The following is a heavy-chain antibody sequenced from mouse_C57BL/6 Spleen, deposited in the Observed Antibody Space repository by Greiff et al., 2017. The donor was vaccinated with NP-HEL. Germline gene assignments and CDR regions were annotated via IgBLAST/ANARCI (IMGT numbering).Heavy chain of an antibody. V-gene: IGHV1-52*01. Sequence: QVQLKQPGAELVRPGSSVKLSCKASGYTFTSYWMLWVKQRPIQGLEWIGNIDPSDSETHYNQKFKDKATLTVDKSSSTAYMQLSSLTSEDSAVYYCARLTGHYYGSSSDYWGQGTTLTVSS. D-gene: IGHD1-1*01. CDR3: ARLTGHYYGSSSDY. CDR1: GYTFTSYW. CDR2: IDPSDSET. J-gene: IGHJ2*01.